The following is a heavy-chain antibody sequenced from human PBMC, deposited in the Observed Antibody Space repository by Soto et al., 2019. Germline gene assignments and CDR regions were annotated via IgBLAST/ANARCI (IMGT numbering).Heavy chain of an antibody. CDR1: GGSISSYY. CDR2: IYYSGST. V-gene: IGHV4-59*01. Sequence: QVQLQESGPGLVKPSETLSLTCTVSGGSISSYYWIWIRQPLGKGLEWIGYIYYSGSTNYNPSLKSRVTISVDTSKNQFSLNLSSVTAADTAVYYCARGSGPAAFDIWGQGTMVTVSS. CDR3: ARGSGPAAFDI. J-gene: IGHJ3*02.